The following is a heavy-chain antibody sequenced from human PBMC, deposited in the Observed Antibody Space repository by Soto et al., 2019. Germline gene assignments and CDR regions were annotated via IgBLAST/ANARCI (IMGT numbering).Heavy chain of an antibody. CDR1: GFTFSNAW. Sequence: GGSLRLSCAASGFTFSNAWMNWVRQAPGKGLEWVGRIKSKTDGGTTDYAAPVKGRFTISRDDSKNTLYLQMNSLKTEDTAVYYCTTVEGATIFGVVIIPGYFDYWGQGTLVTVSS. J-gene: IGHJ4*02. V-gene: IGHV3-15*07. CDR2: IKSKTDGGTT. D-gene: IGHD3-3*01. CDR3: TTVEGATIFGVVIIPGYFDY.